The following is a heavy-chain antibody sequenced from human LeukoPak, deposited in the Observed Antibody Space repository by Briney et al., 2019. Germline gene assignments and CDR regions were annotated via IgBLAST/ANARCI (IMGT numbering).Heavy chain of an antibody. CDR3: TRDENGYVWGSFRA. V-gene: IGHV4-39*07. CDR1: GGSISSSSYY. CDR2: IYYSGST. J-gene: IGHJ5*02. Sequence: SETLSLTCTVSGGSISSSSYYWGWIRQPPGKGLEWIGSIYYSGSTYYNPSLKSRVTISVDTSKNQFSLKLSSVTAADTAVYYCTRDENGYVWGSFRAWGQGTLVTVSS. D-gene: IGHD3-16*02.